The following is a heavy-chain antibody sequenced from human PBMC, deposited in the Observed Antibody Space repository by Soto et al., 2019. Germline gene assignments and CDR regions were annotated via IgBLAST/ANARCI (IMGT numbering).Heavy chain of an antibody. J-gene: IGHJ5*02. CDR2: INPNSGHT. V-gene: IGHV1-18*01. D-gene: IGHD3-22*01. CDR3: ARGQVVTFGNWFDP. Sequence: QIQLLQSGAEVKKPGTSVKVSCQASGYIFTTYGIIWVRQAPGQGLEWMGWINPNSGHTNYAQNLKDRVTMTTDTATKTAYMELRSLSSNDTAVYFCARGQVVTFGNWFDPWGQGTLVTVST. CDR1: GYIFTTYG.